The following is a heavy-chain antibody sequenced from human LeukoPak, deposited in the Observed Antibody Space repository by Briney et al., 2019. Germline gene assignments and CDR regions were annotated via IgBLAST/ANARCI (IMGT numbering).Heavy chain of an antibody. D-gene: IGHD3-9*01. V-gene: IGHV3-23*01. J-gene: IGHJ4*02. Sequence: PGGSLRLSYAASGFTFSSYAMSWVRQAPGKGLEWVSAISGSGGSTYYADSVKGRFTISRDNSKNTLYLQMNSLRAEDTAVYYCAKQGGDILTGYYGNYWGQGTLVTVSS. CDR3: AKQGGDILTGYYGNY. CDR2: ISGSGGST. CDR1: GFTFSSYA.